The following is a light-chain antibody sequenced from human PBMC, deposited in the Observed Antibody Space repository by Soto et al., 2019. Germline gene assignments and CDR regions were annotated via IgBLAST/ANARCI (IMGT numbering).Light chain of an antibody. CDR2: AAA. V-gene: IGKV1-39*01. J-gene: IGKJ3*01. Sequence: ILMTQSPSSLSASAGDRVTITCRASLTISRYLNWYQQKSGQHPNLLINAAATLRSGVPSRISGSGSGTDYTITIISMQPEDFATDYCQQRYKYSLNFGPGTKVEIK. CDR1: LTISRY. CDR3: QQRYKYSLN.